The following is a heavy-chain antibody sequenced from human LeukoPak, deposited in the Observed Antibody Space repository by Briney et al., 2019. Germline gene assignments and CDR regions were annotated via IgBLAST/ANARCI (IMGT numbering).Heavy chain of an antibody. CDR3: ARDPSAGTGNNFDI. CDR2: IYFSGTT. V-gene: IGHV4-4*07. J-gene: IGHJ3*02. CDR1: GVSISISGHY. Sequence: PSETLSLTCIVSGVSISISGHYWHWIRQPAGKGLEWIGRIYFSGTTNYNPSLNSRVTMSVDTSKNQFSLKLTSVTAADTAVYFCARDPSAGTGNNFDIWGQGTMVTVSS. D-gene: IGHD6-13*01.